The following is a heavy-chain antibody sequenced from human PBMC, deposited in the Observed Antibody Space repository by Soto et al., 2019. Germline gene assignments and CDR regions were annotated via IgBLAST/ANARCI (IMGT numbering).Heavy chain of an antibody. Sequence: PSETLSLTCTVSGGSISSYYLSWIRQPPGKGLEWIGYIYYSGSTNYNPSLKSRVTISVDTSKNQFSLKLSSVTAADTAVYYCARDYYGSGSPPLGYWGQGTLVTVSS. CDR3: ARDYYGSGSPPLGY. CDR2: IYYSGST. V-gene: IGHV4-59*01. J-gene: IGHJ4*02. D-gene: IGHD3-10*01. CDR1: GGSISSYY.